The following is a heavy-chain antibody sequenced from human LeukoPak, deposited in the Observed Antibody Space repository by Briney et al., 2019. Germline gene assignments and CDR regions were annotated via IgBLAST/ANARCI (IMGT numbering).Heavy chain of an antibody. CDR3: ARVVVRIAAEIDAFDI. V-gene: IGHV1-69*13. CDR2: IIPIFGTA. J-gene: IGHJ3*02. D-gene: IGHD6-13*01. CDR1: GGTFSSYA. Sequence: ASVKVSCKASGGTFSSYAISWVRQAPGQGLEWMGGIIPIFGTANYAQKFQGRVTITADESTSTAYMELSSLRSEDTAVYYCARVVVRIAAEIDAFDIWGQGTMVTVSS.